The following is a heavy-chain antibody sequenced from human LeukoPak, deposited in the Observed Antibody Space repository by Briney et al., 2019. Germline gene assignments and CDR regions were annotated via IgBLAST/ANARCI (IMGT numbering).Heavy chain of an antibody. Sequence: GGSLRLSCAASGFTFSSYEMNWVRQAPGKGLEWVSYISSSGSTIYYADSVKGRFTISRDNAKNSLYLQMNSLRAEDTAVYYCAREFGIVGATTRVADYWGQGTLVTVSS. CDR2: ISSSGSTI. J-gene: IGHJ4*02. V-gene: IGHV3-48*03. D-gene: IGHD1-26*01. CDR1: GFTFSSYE. CDR3: AREFGIVGATTRVADY.